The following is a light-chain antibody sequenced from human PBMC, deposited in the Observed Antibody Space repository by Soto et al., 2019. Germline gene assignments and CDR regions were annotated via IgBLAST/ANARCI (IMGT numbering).Light chain of an antibody. CDR1: RSMSSS. Sequence: ETVLTQSPATLSVSPGERVTLSCRASRSMSSSLAWYQQKPGQLPRLLIYDASNRATDIPARFSGSGSGTEFILNIRSLQSEDFAVYFCQQYNSWPLTFGGGTRVEIK. CDR2: DAS. J-gene: IGKJ4*01. V-gene: IGKV3-15*01. CDR3: QQYNSWPLT.